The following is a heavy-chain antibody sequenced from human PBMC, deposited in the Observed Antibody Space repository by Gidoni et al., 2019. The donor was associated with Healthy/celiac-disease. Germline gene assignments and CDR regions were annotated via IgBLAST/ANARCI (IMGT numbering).Heavy chain of an antibody. CDR3: ARAVYYDFWSALNWFDP. J-gene: IGHJ5*02. CDR1: GGTFSSYA. Sequence: QVQLVQSGAEVKKPGSSVKVSCKASGGTFSSYAISWVRQAPGQGLEWMGGIIPIFGTANYAQKFQGRVTITADKSTSTAYMELSSLRSEDTAVYYCARAVYYDFWSALNWFDPWGQGTLVTVSS. V-gene: IGHV1-69*06. CDR2: IIPIFGTA. D-gene: IGHD3-3*01.